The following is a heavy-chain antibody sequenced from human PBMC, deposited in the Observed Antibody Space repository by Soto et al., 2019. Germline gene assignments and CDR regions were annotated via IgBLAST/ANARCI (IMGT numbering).Heavy chain of an antibody. CDR1: GGSFSNYY. CDR3: ARVFSHRYYYGSSGYSNWFDP. D-gene: IGHD3-22*01. Sequence: SETLSLTCAVYGGSFSNYYWSWIRQPPGKGPEWIGEINHSGSTNYNPSLQSRVTISIDTSKNQFSLKLSSVTAADTAVYYCARVFSHRYYYGSSGYSNWFDPWGQGTLVTVSS. J-gene: IGHJ5*02. CDR2: INHSGST. V-gene: IGHV4-34*01.